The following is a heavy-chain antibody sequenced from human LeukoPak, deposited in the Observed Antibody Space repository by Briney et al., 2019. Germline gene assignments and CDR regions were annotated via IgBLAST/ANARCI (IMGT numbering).Heavy chain of an antibody. CDR1: GYTFTSYW. Sequence: GESLKISCKGSGYTFTSYWTAWVRQMPGKGLEWMGIIFPADSDTRYSPSFQGQVTISADKSISTAYLQWSSLKASDTAMYYCTRVYGYYVDYWGQGTLVTVSS. V-gene: IGHV5-51*01. J-gene: IGHJ4*02. D-gene: IGHD3-10*01. CDR3: TRVYGYYVDY. CDR2: IFPADSDT.